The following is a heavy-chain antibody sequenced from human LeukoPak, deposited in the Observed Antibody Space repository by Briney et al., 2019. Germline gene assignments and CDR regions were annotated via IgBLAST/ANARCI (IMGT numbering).Heavy chain of an antibody. D-gene: IGHD3-10*01. CDR1: GGSISGYS. CDR3: ARFGARAGRGTWGPGARYSYYGMDV. CDR2: INHSGST. Sequence: SETLSLTCTVSGGSISGYSRSWIRQPAGKGLEWIWEINHSGSTNYNPSPKSRVTRSVDTSKNQFSLKLSSVNAADTAVYYCARFGARAGRGTWGPGARYSYYGMDVWGQGPTVTVSS. J-gene: IGHJ6*02. V-gene: IGHV4-34*01.